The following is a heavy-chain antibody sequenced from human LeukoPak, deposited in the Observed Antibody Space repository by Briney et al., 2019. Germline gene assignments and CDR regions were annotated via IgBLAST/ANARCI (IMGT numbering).Heavy chain of an antibody. CDR2: TYYRSKWYN. Sequence: SQTLSLTCAISGDSFSSNSAAWNWIRQSPSRGLEWLGRTYYRSKWYNDYAVSVKSRITINPDTSKNHFSLQLNSVTPEDTAVYYSARHGMGCIAMAEARSDAFDIWGQGTMVTVSS. D-gene: IGHD6-19*01. J-gene: IGHJ3*02. CDR3: ARHGMGCIAMAEARSDAFDI. CDR1: GDSFSSNSAA. V-gene: IGHV6-1*01.